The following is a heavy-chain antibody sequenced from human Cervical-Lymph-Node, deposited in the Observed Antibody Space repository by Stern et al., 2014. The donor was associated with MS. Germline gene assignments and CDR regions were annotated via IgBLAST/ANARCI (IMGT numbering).Heavy chain of an antibody. J-gene: IGHJ4*02. D-gene: IGHD4-17*01. CDR2: LNPSSGAT. V-gene: IGHV1-2*06. CDR3: ARSITVTPLEY. Sequence: VQLVESGAEVKKPGASVKVSCRASGYIFTAYYIHWVRQAPGKGLTWMGRLNPSSGATDLPQTFQGRVTMTRDTSISTAFMELTGLSADDTAVYYCARSITVTPLEYWGQGTLVAVSS. CDR1: GYIFTAYY.